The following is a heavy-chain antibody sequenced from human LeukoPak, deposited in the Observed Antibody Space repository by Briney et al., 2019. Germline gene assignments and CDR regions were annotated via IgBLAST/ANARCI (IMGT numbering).Heavy chain of an antibody. CDR3: ARAHSSGWYVYDAFDI. CDR1: GGSISSYY. D-gene: IGHD6-19*01. J-gene: IGHJ3*02. CDR2: IYTSGST. V-gene: IGHV4-4*07. Sequence: SETLSLTCTVSGGSISSYYWSWIRQPAGKGLEWIGRIYTSGSTNYNPSLKSRVTMSVDTSKNQFSLKLSSVTAADTAVYYCARAHSSGWYVYDAFDIWGQGTMVTVSS.